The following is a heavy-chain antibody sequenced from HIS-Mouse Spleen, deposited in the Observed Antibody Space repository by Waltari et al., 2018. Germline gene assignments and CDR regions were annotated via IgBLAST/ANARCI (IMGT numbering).Heavy chain of an antibody. CDR1: VGSISSSRYY. J-gene: IGHJ2*01. V-gene: IGHV4-39*07. CDR3: AREIPYSSSWYDWYFDL. Sequence: QLQLQESGPGLVKTSETLSLTCTVSVGSISSSRYYWGWIRQPPGKGLEWIGSIYYSGSTYYNPSLKSRVTISVDTSKNQFSLKLSSVTAADTAVYYCAREIPYSSSWYDWYFDLWGRGTLVTVSS. CDR2: IYYSGST. D-gene: IGHD6-13*01.